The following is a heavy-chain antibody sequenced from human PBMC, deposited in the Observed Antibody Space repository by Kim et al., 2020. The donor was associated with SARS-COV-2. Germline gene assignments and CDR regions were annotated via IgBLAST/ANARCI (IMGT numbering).Heavy chain of an antibody. J-gene: IGHJ4*02. CDR1: GVSISYYY. V-gene: IGHV4-59*13. D-gene: IGHD6-6*01. CDR3: ARGASRDPYYFDY. Sequence: SETLSLTCTVSGVSISYYYWSWIRQPPGKGLEWTGYIYYSGSTTYNPSLKNRVTISVDTSKNQFSLRLSSVTAADTAVYYCARGASRDPYYFDYWGQGTLVPVSS. CDR2: IYYSGST.